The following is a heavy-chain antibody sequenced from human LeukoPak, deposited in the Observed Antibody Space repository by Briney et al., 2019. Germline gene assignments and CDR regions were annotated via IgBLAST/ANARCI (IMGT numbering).Heavy chain of an antibody. J-gene: IGHJ6*02. D-gene: IGHD2-15*01. CDR1: GFTFSTYG. Sequence: PGGSLRLSCAASGFTFSTYGMHWVRQAPGKGLEWVAIIWYDGSNKYYADSVKGRFTISRDNSKNTLYLQMNSLRAEDTAVYYCARIGCTGGSCRPYYYYGMDVWGRGTTVTVSS. V-gene: IGHV3-33*01. CDR2: IWYDGSNK. CDR3: ARIGCTGGSCRPYYYYGMDV.